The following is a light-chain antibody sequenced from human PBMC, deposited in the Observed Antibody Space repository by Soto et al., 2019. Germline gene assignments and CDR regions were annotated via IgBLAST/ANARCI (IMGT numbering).Light chain of an antibody. CDR3: SSYTSSSTRIV. J-gene: IGLJ1*01. V-gene: IGLV2-14*01. Sequence: QSVLAQPASVSGSPGQSITISCTGTSSDVGGYNYVSWYQQHPGKAPKLMIYDVSNRPSGVSNRFSGSKSSNTASLTISGLQAEDEADYYCSSYTSSSTRIVFGTGTKVTV. CDR2: DVS. CDR1: SSDVGGYNY.